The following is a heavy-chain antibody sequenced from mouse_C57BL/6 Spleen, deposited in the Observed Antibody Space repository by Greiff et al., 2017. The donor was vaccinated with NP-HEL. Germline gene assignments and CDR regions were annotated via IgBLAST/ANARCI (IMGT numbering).Heavy chain of an antibody. Sequence: EVMLVESGGGLVKPGGSLKLSCAASGFTFSSYAMSWVRQTPEKRLEWVATISDGGSYTYDPDNVKGRFTISRDNAKNNLYLQMSHLKSEDTAMYYCARAPYSRRAMDYWGQGTSVTVSS. CDR3: ARAPYSRRAMDY. CDR2: ISDGGSYT. V-gene: IGHV5-4*03. J-gene: IGHJ4*01. CDR1: GFTFSSYA. D-gene: IGHD2-10*01.